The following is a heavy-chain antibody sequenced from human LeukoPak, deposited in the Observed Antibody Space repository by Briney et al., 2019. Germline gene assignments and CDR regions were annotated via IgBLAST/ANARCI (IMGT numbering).Heavy chain of an antibody. J-gene: IGHJ5*02. CDR2: INPSGGST. D-gene: IGHD1-1*01. V-gene: IGHV1-46*01. CDR1: GYTFTSYY. Sequence: GASVKVSCKASGYTFTSYYMHWVRQAPGQGLEWMAIINPSGGSTSYAQKFQGRVTMTRDTSTSTVYMELSSLRSEDTAVYYCARDLVQLERRGWFDPWGQGTLVAVSS. CDR3: ARDLVQLERRGWFDP.